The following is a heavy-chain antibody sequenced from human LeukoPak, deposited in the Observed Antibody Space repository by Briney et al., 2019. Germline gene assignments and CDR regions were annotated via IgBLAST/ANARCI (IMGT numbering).Heavy chain of an antibody. Sequence: GGSLRLSCAASGFSFSTYGMHWVRQAPGKGLEWMAVIWYDGSNKYYADSVKGRFTISRDNSKNTLYLQMNSLRAEDTALYSCARASGPFDYWGQGTLVTVSS. D-gene: IGHD3-10*01. CDR2: IWYDGSNK. CDR1: GFSFSTYG. V-gene: IGHV3-33*01. J-gene: IGHJ4*02. CDR3: ARASGPFDY.